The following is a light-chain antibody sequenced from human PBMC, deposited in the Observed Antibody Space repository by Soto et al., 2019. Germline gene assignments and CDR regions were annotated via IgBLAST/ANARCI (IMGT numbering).Light chain of an antibody. CDR3: QQLNSYPIT. CDR2: AAS. Sequence: VQLNMSPSSLSASEGNRVTITCRASHGISSYLAWYQQKPRNAPTLLIYAASTLQSVVPSRFSGSGSGTDFTLTISSLQPEDFATYCCQQLNSYPITFGQGTRLDI. V-gene: IGKV1-9*01. J-gene: IGKJ5*01. CDR1: HGISSY.